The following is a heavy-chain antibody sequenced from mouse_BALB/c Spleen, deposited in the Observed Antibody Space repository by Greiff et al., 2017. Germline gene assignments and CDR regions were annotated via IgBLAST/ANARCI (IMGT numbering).Heavy chain of an antibody. V-gene: IGHV3-8*02. CDR1: GYSFTSGY. CDR2: ISYSGST. CDR3: ARSHYYGYDWIAY. Sequence: VQLKESGPSLVKPSQTLSLTCSVTGYSFTSGYLNWIRKFPGNKLEYMGYISYSGSTYYNPSLKSRISITRDTSKNQYYLQLNSVTTEDTATYYCARSHYYGYDWIAYWGQGTLVTVSA. J-gene: IGHJ3*01. D-gene: IGHD1-2*01.